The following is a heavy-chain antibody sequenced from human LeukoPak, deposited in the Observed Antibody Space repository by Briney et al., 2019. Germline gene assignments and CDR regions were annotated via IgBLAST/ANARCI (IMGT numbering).Heavy chain of an antibody. CDR3: ARDPRSSTRNKSLDP. D-gene: IGHD2-2*01. CDR2: INPNSGGT. Sequence: GASVKVSCKASGYTFTGCYMHWVRQAPGQGLEWMGWINPNSGGTNYAQKFQGRVTMTRDTSISTAYMELSRLRSDDTAVYYCARDPRSSTRNKSLDPWGQGTLVTVSS. J-gene: IGHJ5*02. V-gene: IGHV1-2*02. CDR1: GYTFTGCY.